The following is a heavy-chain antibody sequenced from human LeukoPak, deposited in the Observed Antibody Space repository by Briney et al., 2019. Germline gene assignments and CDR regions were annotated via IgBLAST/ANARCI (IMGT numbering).Heavy chain of an antibody. CDR3: ARDSTDDFWSGYKIDY. V-gene: IGHV1-2*02. D-gene: IGHD3-3*01. CDR2: INPNSGGT. J-gene: IGHJ4*02. CDR1: GYTLTGYY. Sequence: GASVKVSCKASGYTLTGYYMHWVRQAPGQGLEWMGWINPNSGGTNYAQKFQGRVTMTRDASISTAYMELSRLRSDDTAVYYCARDSTDDFWSGYKIDYWGQGTLVTVSS.